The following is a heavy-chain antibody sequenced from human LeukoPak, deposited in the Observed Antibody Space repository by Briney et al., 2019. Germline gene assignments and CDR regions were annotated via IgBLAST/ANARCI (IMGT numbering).Heavy chain of an antibody. CDR3: ASFKQIIVVVPAANRVGWFDP. D-gene: IGHD2-2*01. V-gene: IGHV4-34*01. Sequence: SGTLSLTCAVYGGSFSDYYWSWIRQPPGKGLEWMGEINHSGSTNYNPSLKSRVSISVDTSKNQFSLKLSSVTAADTAVYYCASFKQIIVVVPAANRVGWFDPWGQGTLVTVSS. J-gene: IGHJ5*02. CDR2: INHSGST. CDR1: GGSFSDYY.